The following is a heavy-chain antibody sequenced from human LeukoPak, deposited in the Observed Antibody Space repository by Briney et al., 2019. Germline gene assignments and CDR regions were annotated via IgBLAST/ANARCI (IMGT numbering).Heavy chain of an antibody. V-gene: IGHV3-7*01. Sequence: PGGSLRLSCSASGFTFSSYWMSWVRQAPGQGREWVANIRQDGSEKYYVDSVKGRFTISRDNAKNSLYLQMNSLRAEDTAVYYCARENPEWDGVMDVWGKGTTVTVSS. CDR1: GFTFSSYW. J-gene: IGHJ6*04. CDR2: IRQDGSEK. CDR3: ARENPEWDGVMDV. D-gene: IGHD2-8*01.